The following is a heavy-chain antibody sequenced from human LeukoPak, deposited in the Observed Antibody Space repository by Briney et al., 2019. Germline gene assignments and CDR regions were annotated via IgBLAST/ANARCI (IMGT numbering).Heavy chain of an antibody. CDR2: IYSGGNA. CDR3: AKGGDGYNYYFDY. Sequence: GGSLRLSCVASEFPVSNSYMSWVRQAPGKGLECVSVIYSGGNAFYADSVKGRFTISRDNSESTLYLQMNSLRADDTAVYYCAKGGDGYNYYFDYWGQETLVTVSS. J-gene: IGHJ4*02. D-gene: IGHD5-24*01. V-gene: IGHV3-53*01. CDR1: EFPVSNSY.